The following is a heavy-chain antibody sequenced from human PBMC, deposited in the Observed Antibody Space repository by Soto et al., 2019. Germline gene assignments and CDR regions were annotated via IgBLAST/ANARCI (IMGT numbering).Heavy chain of an antibody. CDR3: AGELRVRCEVYYYGMDV. CDR1: GGTFSSYA. J-gene: IGHJ6*02. D-gene: IGHD3-10*01. V-gene: IGHV1-69*01. CDR2: IIPIFGTA. Sequence: QVQLVQSGAEVKKPGSSVKVSCKASGGTFSSYAISWVRQAPGQGLEWMGGIIPIFGTANYAQKFQGRVTITADESTSPAYMELSSLRSEDTAVYYWAGELRVRCEVYYYGMDVWGQVSTVTVSS.